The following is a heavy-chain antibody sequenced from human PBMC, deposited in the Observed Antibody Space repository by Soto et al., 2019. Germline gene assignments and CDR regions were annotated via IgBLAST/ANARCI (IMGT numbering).Heavy chain of an antibody. CDR1: GFTFSSFW. V-gene: IGHV3-7*01. CDR3: AKTYYYTAGNY. CDR2: IKQEGREK. J-gene: IGHJ4*02. Sequence: EVQLVESGGGLVQPGGSLRLSCAASGFTFSSFWMSWVRQAPGKGLECVANIKQEGREKNYVGSGECRFTISRHNSKNSLYLQMYSLRVEDTAVYYCAKTYYYTAGNYWGQGALVTVSS. D-gene: IGHD3-10*01.